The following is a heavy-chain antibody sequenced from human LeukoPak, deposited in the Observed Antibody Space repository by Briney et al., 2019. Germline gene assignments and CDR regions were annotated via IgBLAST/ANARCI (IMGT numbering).Heavy chain of an antibody. J-gene: IGHJ4*02. CDR1: GFTFSSNG. CDR2: ISYDGSNK. Sequence: PGGSLRLSCAASGFTFSSNGMHWVRQAPGKGLEWVAVISYDGSNKYYADSVKGQFTISRDNSKNTLYLQMNSLRAEDTAVYYCAKELGSYYDFWSGYYDLDYWGQGTLVTVSS. CDR3: AKELGSYYDFWSGYYDLDY. V-gene: IGHV3-30*18. D-gene: IGHD3-3*01.